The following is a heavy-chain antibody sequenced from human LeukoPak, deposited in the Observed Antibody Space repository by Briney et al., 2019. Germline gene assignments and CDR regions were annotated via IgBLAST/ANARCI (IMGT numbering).Heavy chain of an antibody. V-gene: IGHV1-18*04. CDR3: ARAISLGYCSSTSCYLYFDY. D-gene: IGHD2-2*03. Sequence: GASVKVSCKASGYTFTNYAISWVRQAPGQGLEWMGWISAYNGNTNYAQKLQGRVTMTTDTSTSTAYMELRSLRSDDTAVYYCARAISLGYCSSTSCYLYFDYWGQGTLVTVSS. CDR2: ISAYNGNT. J-gene: IGHJ4*02. CDR1: GYTFTNYA.